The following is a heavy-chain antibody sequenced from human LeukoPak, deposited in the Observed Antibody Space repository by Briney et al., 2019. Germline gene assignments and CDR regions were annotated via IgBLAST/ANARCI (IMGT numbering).Heavy chain of an antibody. J-gene: IGHJ4*02. CDR2: ISSSSSYI. D-gene: IGHD2-2*01. CDR1: GFTFRTYS. V-gene: IGHV3-21*06. Sequence: GGSLRLSCAASGFTFRTYSMNWVRQAPGKGLEWVSSISSSSSYIYYADSVKGRFTISRDNAKNSLYLQMNSLIAEDTAVYYCARDGVSVVPAEYLTFDYWGQGTLVTVSS. CDR3: ARDGVSVVPAEYLTFDY.